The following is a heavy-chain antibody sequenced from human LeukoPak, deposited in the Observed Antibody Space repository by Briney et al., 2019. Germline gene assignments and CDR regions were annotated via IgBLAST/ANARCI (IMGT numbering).Heavy chain of an antibody. CDR1: GFTFSSYS. D-gene: IGHD6-19*01. V-gene: IGHV3-48*04. CDR3: ARPSWGIAVAVDY. J-gene: IGHJ4*02. CDR2: ISSSSSTI. Sequence: GGSLRLSCAASGFTFSSYSMNWVRQAPGKGLEWVSYISSSSSTIYYADSVKGRFTISRDNAKNSLYLQMNSLRAEDTAVYYCARPSWGIAVAVDYWGQGTLVAVSS.